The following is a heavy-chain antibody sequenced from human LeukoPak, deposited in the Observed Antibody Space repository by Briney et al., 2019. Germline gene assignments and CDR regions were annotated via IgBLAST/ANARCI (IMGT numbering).Heavy chain of an antibody. Sequence: GGSQRLSCAASGFTFSNSPMHWVRQAPGKGLEWVSLISYEGSNKYYADSVKGRFTISRDNSKNTLYLQMDSLRAEDTAVYYCARGGYDSSGYYGQLDYWGQGTLVTVSS. D-gene: IGHD3-22*01. CDR1: GFTFSNSP. CDR3: ARGGYDSSGYYGQLDY. J-gene: IGHJ4*02. V-gene: IGHV3-30*04. CDR2: ISYEGSNK.